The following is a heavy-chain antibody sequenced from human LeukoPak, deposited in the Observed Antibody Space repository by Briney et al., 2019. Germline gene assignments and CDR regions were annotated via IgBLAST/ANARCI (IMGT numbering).Heavy chain of an antibody. Sequence: PGGSLRPSCAASGCNFSSYWMHWVRQAPGKGLVWVSRINSDGSSTRYADSMKSRFTISRDNAKNTLYLQMNSLRVEDTAVYYCARGGAAMAYYWGQGTLVTVSS. CDR3: ARGGAAMAYY. V-gene: IGHV3-74*01. D-gene: IGHD5-18*01. J-gene: IGHJ4*02. CDR2: INSDGSST. CDR1: GCNFSSYW.